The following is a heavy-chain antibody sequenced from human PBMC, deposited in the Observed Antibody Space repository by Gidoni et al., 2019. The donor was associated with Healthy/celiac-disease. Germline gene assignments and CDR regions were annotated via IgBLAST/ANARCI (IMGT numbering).Heavy chain of an antibody. J-gene: IGHJ5*02. D-gene: IGHD2-2*02. CDR2: IIPIFGTA. Sequence: QVQLVQSGAEVKKPGSSVKVSCKAAGGTFSSYAISWVRQAPGQGLEWMGGIIPIFGTATYAQKFQGRVTITADESTSTAYMGLSSLRSEDTAVYYCARDPISRYCSSTSCYREGWFDPWGQGTLVTVSS. CDR1: GGTFSSYA. CDR3: ARDPISRYCSSTSCYREGWFDP. V-gene: IGHV1-69*01.